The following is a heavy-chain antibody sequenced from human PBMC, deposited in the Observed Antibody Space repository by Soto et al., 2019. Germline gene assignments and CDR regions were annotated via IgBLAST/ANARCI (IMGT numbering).Heavy chain of an antibody. J-gene: IGHJ4*02. D-gene: IGHD6-13*01. V-gene: IGHV3-23*01. Sequence: VQLLESGGGLVQPGGSLRLSCAASGFTFSSYAMSWVRQAPGKGLEWVSAISGSGGSTYYADSVKGRFTISRDNSKNTLYLQMNSLRAEDTAVYYCAKGPGIAAAGTPGFDYWGQGTLVTVSS. CDR3: AKGPGIAAAGTPGFDY. CDR2: ISGSGGST. CDR1: GFTFSSYA.